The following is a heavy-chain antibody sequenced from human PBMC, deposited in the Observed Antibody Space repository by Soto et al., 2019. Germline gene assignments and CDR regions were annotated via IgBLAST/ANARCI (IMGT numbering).Heavy chain of an antibody. J-gene: IGHJ4*02. CDR2: IYYSGST. Sequence: SETLSLTCTVSGGSITSGDYYWSWIRQPPGKGLEWIGYIYYSGSTYYNPSLKSRITMSADTSKNQLSLNLSSVTAADTAIFYCAAAPPWEKHFDYGGQGTLVTVS. CDR1: GGSITSGDYY. CDR3: AAAPPWEKHFDY. V-gene: IGHV4-30-4*01. D-gene: IGHD1-26*01.